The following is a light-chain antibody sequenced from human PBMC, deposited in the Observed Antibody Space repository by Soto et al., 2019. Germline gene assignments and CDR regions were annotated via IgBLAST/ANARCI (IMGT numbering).Light chain of an antibody. CDR2: EVS. V-gene: IGLV2-14*01. Sequence: QSALTQPASVSGSPGQSITISCTGTSSDVGRYDYVSWYQQHPGKAPKLMVSEVSHRPSGVSNRFSGSKSGNTASLTISGLQAEDEADYYCQSYDSSLSGWVFGGGTKVTVL. CDR1: SSDVGRYDY. CDR3: QSYDSSLSGWV. J-gene: IGLJ3*02.